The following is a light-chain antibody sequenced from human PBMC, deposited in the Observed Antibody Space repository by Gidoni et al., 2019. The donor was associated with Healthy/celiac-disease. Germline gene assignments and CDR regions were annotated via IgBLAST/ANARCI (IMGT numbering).Light chain of an antibody. CDR2: VAS. J-gene: IGKJ1*01. CDR1: QSVSRN. Sequence: EIVMTQSPATLSVSPGERATLSCRASQSVSRNLAWYQQKPGQSPRLLIYVASTRATGIPARCSGSGSGTEFTLTISSLQSEDFAVYYCQQYNNWPPWAFGRGTKVEIK. CDR3: QQYNNWPPWA. V-gene: IGKV3-15*01.